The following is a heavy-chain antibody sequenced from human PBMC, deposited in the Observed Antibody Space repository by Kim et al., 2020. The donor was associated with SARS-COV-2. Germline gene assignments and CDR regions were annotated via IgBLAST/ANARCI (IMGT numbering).Heavy chain of an antibody. J-gene: IGHJ6*02. CDR2: ISGSGGST. Sequence: GGSLRLSCAASGFTFSSYAMSWVRQAPGKGLEWLSVISGSGGSTYYADSVKGRFNISRDNSKNTLYLQMNSLRAEDTAVYYCAKDLRAKDNYYALDVWGQGTTVTVSS. CDR3: AKDLRAKDNYYALDV. D-gene: IGHD3-10*01. V-gene: IGHV3-23*01. CDR1: GFTFSSYA.